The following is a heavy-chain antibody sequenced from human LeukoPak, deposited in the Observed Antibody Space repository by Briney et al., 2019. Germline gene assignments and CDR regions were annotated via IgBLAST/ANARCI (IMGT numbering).Heavy chain of an antibody. Sequence: ASVKVSCKASGGSFSSYVITWVRQAPGQGLEWMGRIIPVLGVSSFAQKFQGRVTITADKSTNTAHMELSRLESGDTAVYYCARGTTLDAFDIWGQGTMVTVSS. CDR3: ARGTTLDAFDI. V-gene: IGHV1-69*04. J-gene: IGHJ3*02. CDR1: GGSFSSYV. D-gene: IGHD1-7*01. CDR2: IIPVLGVS.